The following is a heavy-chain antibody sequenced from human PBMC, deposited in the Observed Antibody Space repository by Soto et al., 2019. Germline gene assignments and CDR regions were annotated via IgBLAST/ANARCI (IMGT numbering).Heavy chain of an antibody. CDR3: ASVETQRYYYGMDV. CDR1: GGTFSSYA. Sequence: QVQLVQSGAEVKKPGSSVKVSCKASGGTFSSYAISWVRQAHGQGLEWMGGIIPIFSTANYAQKVQGRGTITGDESTSTATMELSSLRSEDTAVYYCASVETQRYYYGMDVWGQGTTVTASS. J-gene: IGHJ6*02. CDR2: IIPIFSTA. D-gene: IGHD2-15*01. V-gene: IGHV1-69*12.